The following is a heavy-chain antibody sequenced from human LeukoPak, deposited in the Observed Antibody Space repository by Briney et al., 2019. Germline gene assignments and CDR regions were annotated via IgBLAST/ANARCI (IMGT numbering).Heavy chain of an antibody. J-gene: IGHJ4*02. CDR3: ARGDFGGNSADY. V-gene: IGHV4-59*12. CDR1: GGSISNYS. Sequence: SETLSLTCTVSGGSISNYSWNWIRQPPGKGLEWIGYIYYSGSTNNNPSLKSRVTISVDTPKNQFSLKLSSVTAADTAVYNCARGDFGGNSADYWGQGTLVTVSS. CDR2: IYYSGST. D-gene: IGHD4-23*01.